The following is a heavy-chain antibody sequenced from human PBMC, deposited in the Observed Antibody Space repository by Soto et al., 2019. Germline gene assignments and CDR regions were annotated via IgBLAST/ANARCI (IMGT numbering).Heavy chain of an antibody. CDR2: IYYSGST. D-gene: IGHD3-9*01. V-gene: IGHV4-59*01. CDR1: GGSISSYY. Sequence: SETLSLTCTVPGGSISSYYWSWIRQPPGKGLEWIGYIYYSGSTNYNPSLKSRVTISVDTSKNQFSLKLSSVTAADTAVYYCARAYDILTGYFPGFDXWGQGTLVTVSS. J-gene: IGHJ5*02. CDR3: ARAYDILTGYFPGFDX.